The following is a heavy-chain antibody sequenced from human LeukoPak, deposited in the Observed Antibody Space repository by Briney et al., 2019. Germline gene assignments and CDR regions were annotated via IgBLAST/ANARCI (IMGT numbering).Heavy chain of an antibody. J-gene: IGHJ6*02. V-gene: IGHV1-18*01. D-gene: IGHD6-13*01. CDR2: ISAYNGNT. Sequence: GASVKVSCTASGYTFTSYGISWVRQAPGQGLEWMGWISAYNGNTNYAQKLQGRVTMTTDTSTSTAYMELRSLRSDDTAVYYCARGGIAALVYYYGMDVWGQGTTVTVSS. CDR1: GYTFTSYG. CDR3: ARGGIAALVYYYGMDV.